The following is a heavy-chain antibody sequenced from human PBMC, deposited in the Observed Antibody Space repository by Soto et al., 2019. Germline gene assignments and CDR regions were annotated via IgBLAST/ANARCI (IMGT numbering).Heavy chain of an antibody. CDR3: ARGANYYDSSANYFDY. CDR1: GGSISSGGYY. J-gene: IGHJ4*02. CDR2: IYYSGST. Sequence: SETLSLTRTVSGGSISSGGYYWSWIRQHPGKGLEWIGYIYYSGSTYYNPSLKSRVTISVDTSKNQFSLKLSSVTAADTAVYYCARGANYYDSSANYFDYWGQGTLVTVSS. V-gene: IGHV4-31*03. D-gene: IGHD3-22*01.